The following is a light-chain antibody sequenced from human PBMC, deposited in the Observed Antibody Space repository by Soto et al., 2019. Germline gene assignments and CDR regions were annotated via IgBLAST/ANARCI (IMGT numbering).Light chain of an antibody. CDR3: SSYAGSSARVV. V-gene: IGLV2-11*01. CDR2: DVN. CDR1: SSDVGGYHY. Sequence: QSALTQPRSVSGSPGQSVTLSCTGTSSDVGGYHYVSWYQHHPGKAPKIIIYDVNKRPSEISDRFSGSESDTTASLIISGLQPEDEADYYCSSYAGSSARVVFGGGTKLTVL. J-gene: IGLJ2*01.